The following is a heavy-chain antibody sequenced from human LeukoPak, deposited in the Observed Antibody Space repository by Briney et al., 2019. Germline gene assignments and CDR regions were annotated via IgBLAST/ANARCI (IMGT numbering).Heavy chain of an antibody. D-gene: IGHD6-13*01. CDR1: GYRFTTTFTKYW. J-gene: IGHJ4*02. CDR3: ARRGSSWYLDY. V-gene: IGHV5-51*01. Sequence: GESLKISCEGSGYRFTTTFTKYWTGRVRQMPGKGLECKGIICRGDSDAKNSPSFQGQVSISADKSISTAYLQWSSLKASDTAMYYCARRGSSWYLDYWGQGTLVTVSS. CDR2: ICRGDSDA.